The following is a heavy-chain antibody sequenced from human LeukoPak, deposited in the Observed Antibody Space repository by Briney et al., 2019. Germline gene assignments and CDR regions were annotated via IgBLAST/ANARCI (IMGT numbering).Heavy chain of an antibody. V-gene: IGHV4-59*12. J-gene: IGHJ5*02. CDR2: IYYSGST. Sequence: SETLSLTCTVSGGSISSYYWSWIRQPPGKGLEWIGYIYYSGSTNYNPSLKSRVTISVDTSKNQFSLKLSSVTAADTAVYYCARPYYYGSGRINWFDPWGQGTLVTVSS. CDR1: GGSISSYY. CDR3: ARPYYYGSGRINWFDP. D-gene: IGHD3-10*01.